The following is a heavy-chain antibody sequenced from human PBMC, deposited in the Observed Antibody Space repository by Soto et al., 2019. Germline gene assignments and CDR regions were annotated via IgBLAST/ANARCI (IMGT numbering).Heavy chain of an antibody. CDR1: GDSVSNDNAA. CDR3: ARDPPRSYSIGSVGYFDY. V-gene: IGHV6-1*01. CDR2: TYYRYRWYH. D-gene: IGHD3-22*01. J-gene: IGHJ4*02. Sequence: QVQLQQSGPGLVKPSQTLSLTCAISGDSVSNDNAAWNWIGQSPSRGLEWLGRTYYRYRWYHDYAVSVISRITINPDTSRNHSSLQLNSQTPEDTAVYYCARDPPRSYSIGSVGYFDYWGQGTLVTVSS.